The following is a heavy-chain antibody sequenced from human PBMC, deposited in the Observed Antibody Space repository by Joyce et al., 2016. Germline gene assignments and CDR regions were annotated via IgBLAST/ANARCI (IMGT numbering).Heavy chain of an antibody. D-gene: IGHD3-10*01. CDR1: GFSFSRYW. Sequence: EVQLVESGGGLVQPGGSLRLSCAASGFSFSRYWMSWVRQAPGKGLEWVANINQDGSQKYSVDSGKGRFTISRDNAKNSLYLQMNSLRAEDTAMYFCASRGVRGVIINPVGWGYGMDVWGQGTTVTVSS. CDR2: INQDGSQK. CDR3: ASRGVRGVIINPVGWGYGMDV. V-gene: IGHV3-7*03. J-gene: IGHJ6*02.